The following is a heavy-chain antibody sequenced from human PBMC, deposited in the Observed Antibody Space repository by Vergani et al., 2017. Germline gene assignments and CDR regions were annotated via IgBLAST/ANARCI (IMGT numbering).Heavy chain of an antibody. Sequence: EVQLVESGGGLVHPGGSLRLFCAASGFNFSSYSMNWVRQAPGKGLELISYISSSSSTIYYADSVKGRFTISRDNAKNSLYLQMNSLRAEDTAVYYCASSITMMPFDLWGRGTLVTVSS. CDR2: ISSSSSTI. CDR3: ASSITMMPFDL. J-gene: IGHJ2*01. V-gene: IGHV3-48*01. CDR1: GFNFSSYS. D-gene: IGHD3-22*01.